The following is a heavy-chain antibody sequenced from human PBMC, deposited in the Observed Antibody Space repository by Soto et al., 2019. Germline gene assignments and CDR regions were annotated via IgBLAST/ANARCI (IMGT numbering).Heavy chain of an antibody. Sequence: GGLRLSWAGSCFTFGDAYMSWIRQAPGKGLEWLSYISPGSRYPAYADSVKGRFTISRDNAKRSLYLQMMSLTAEDTAIYYCVRGGAGGLFHPWGQGTIFPLSS. CDR3: VRGGAGGLFHP. V-gene: IGHV3-11*06. CDR2: ISPGSRYP. D-gene: IGHD1-1*01. J-gene: IGHJ5*02. CDR1: CFTFGDAY.